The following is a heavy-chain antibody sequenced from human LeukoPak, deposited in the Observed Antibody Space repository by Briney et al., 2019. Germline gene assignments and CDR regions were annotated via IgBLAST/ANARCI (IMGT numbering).Heavy chain of an antibody. J-gene: IGHJ3*02. CDR1: GFTFSNYA. V-gene: IGHV3-33*01. D-gene: IGHD1-26*01. CDR3: TFEIGRSQGAFDI. Sequence: GRSLRLSCAASGFTFSNYAMHWVRQTPGKGLEWVAAIRNDGSDENYADSVKGRFTISSDNSKSTLYLQMNSLRAEDTAVYYCTFEIGRSQGAFDIWGQGTMITVSS. CDR2: IRNDGSDE.